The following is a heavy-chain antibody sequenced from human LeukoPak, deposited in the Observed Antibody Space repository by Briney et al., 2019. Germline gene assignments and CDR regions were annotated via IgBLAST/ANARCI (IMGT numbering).Heavy chain of an antibody. J-gene: IGHJ4*02. CDR2: IYHSGST. CDR3: ASVAPQSSYFDY. CDR1: GGSISSSNW. V-gene: IGHV4-4*02. Sequence: SGTLSLTCAVSGGSISSSNWWSWVRQPPGEGLEWIGEIYHSGSTNYNPSLKSRVTISVDKSKNQFSLNLSSVTAADTAVYYCASVAPQSSYFDYWGQGTLVTVSS. D-gene: IGHD5-12*01.